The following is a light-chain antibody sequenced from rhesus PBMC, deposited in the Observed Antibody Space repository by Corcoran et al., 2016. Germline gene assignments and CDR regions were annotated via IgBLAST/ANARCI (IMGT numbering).Light chain of an antibody. J-gene: IGKJ1*01. CDR1: QRVGSY. CDR2: GAS. CDR3: QQSSNLWT. Sequence: ETVVTQSPATLSLSPGERATLSCRASQRVGSYLAWYQQKPGPAPRLLIYGASSRATGIPDRVSGSGSGTDFPLTISSLEPEDVGVYYCQQSSNLWTFGQGTKVEIK. V-gene: IGKV3-24*04.